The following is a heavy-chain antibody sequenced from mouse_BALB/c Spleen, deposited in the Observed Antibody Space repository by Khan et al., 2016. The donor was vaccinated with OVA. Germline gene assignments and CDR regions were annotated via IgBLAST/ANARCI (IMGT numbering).Heavy chain of an antibody. V-gene: IGHV9-3-1*01. J-gene: IGHJ3*01. Sequence: QVQLKQSGPELKKPGETVKISCKASGYTFTNYGMNWVKQAPGKGLKWMGWINTYTGEPTYADDFKGRFAFSLETSANTAYLQINNLKNKDTATYFCARSNGNYWFTYWGQGTLVTVSA. D-gene: IGHD2-1*01. CDR3: ARSNGNYWFTY. CDR2: INTYTGEP. CDR1: GYTFTNYG.